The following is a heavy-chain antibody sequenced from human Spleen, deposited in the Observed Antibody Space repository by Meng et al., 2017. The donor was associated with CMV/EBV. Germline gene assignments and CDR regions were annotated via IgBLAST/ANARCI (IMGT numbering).Heavy chain of an antibody. V-gene: IGHV1-69*05. Sequence: SVKVSCKASGSTFNIYGISWLRQAPGQGLEWMGGIIPIYASTRFAPKFQGRVTITTDESTDTSYMYLSSLPSEDTAVYFCARLFVNEGWFDPWGQGTLVTVSS. CDR3: ARLFVNEGWFDP. CDR2: IIPIYAST. CDR1: GSTFNIYG. J-gene: IGHJ5*02. D-gene: IGHD3-3*01.